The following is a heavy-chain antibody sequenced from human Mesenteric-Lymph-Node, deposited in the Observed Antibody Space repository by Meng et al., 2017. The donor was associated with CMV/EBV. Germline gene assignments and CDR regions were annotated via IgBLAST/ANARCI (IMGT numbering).Heavy chain of an antibody. CDR1: GFTFSSYS. D-gene: IGHD3-22*01. CDR2: ISSSSGFL. CDR3: ARDGRYYDSSGYYEYWYFDL. Sequence: GGSLRLSCAASGFTFSSYSMNWVRQAPGKGLEWVSSISSSSGFLYYADSVKGRFTISRDNAKNSLYLQMNSLRAEDTAVYYCARDGRYYDSSGYYEYWYFDLWGRGTLVTVSS. J-gene: IGHJ2*01. V-gene: IGHV3-21*01.